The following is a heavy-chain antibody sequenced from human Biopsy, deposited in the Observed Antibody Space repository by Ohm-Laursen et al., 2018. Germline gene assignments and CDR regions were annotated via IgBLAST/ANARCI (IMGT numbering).Heavy chain of an antibody. Sequence: ASSVKVSCKASGYNFGNYYINWVRKVPGQGLEWLGVLNPVAEATIYAQKFQDRITMTRDTSTNTVYMDLTSLSSEDTAVYYCARESPLRLGVCGAIRCFKEVFGMDVWGQGTTVIVSS. CDR3: ARESPLRLGVCGAIRCFKEVFGMDV. CDR1: GYNFGNYY. J-gene: IGHJ6*02. D-gene: IGHD2-21*01. V-gene: IGHV1-46*01. CDR2: LNPVAEAT.